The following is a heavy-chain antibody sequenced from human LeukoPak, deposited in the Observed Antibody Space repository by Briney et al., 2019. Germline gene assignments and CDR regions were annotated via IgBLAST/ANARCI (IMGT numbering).Heavy chain of an antibody. Sequence: AGGSLRRSCAASGFTFNDYWMHWVRQAPGKGLVWVSRIKGDGSSTTYADSVKGRFTISRDNAKNTLYLQMNSLRAEDTAVYYCARDLSYSLEYWGQGTLVTVSS. CDR3: ARDLSYSLEY. CDR2: IKGDGSST. V-gene: IGHV3-74*01. CDR1: GFTFNDYW. D-gene: IGHD3-10*01. J-gene: IGHJ4*02.